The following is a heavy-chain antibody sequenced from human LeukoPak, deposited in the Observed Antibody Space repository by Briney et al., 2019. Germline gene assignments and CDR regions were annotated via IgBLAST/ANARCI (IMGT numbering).Heavy chain of an antibody. J-gene: IGHJ4*02. V-gene: IGHV4-59*11. Sequence: PSETLSLTCSVSGASMTNHYWSWIRQPPGKGLEWIGYIYDSETTNYNPSLKSRVTMSVDMSNNQFSLKLGSVTAADTAVYYCARGSCSGGSCYVFDHWGQGTLVTVSS. CDR3: ARGSCSGGSCYVFDH. CDR1: GASMTNHY. CDR2: IYDSETT. D-gene: IGHD2-15*01.